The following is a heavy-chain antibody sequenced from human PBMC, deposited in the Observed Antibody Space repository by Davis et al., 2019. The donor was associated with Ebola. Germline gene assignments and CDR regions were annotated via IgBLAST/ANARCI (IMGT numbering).Heavy chain of an antibody. V-gene: IGHV1-3*01. J-gene: IGHJ5*02. D-gene: IGHD6-13*01. CDR1: GYTFTSYA. CDR3: ARGAAAEGKNWFDP. Sequence: AASVKVSCKASGYTFTSYAMHWVRQAPGQRLEWMGWINAGNGNTKYSQKFQGRVTITRDTSASTAYMELSSLRSEDTAVYYCARGAAAEGKNWFDPWGRGTLVTVSS. CDR2: INAGNGNT.